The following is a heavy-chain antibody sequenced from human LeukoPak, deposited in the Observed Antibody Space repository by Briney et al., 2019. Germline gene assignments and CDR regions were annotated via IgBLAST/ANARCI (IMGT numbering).Heavy chain of an antibody. V-gene: IGHV4-4*07. D-gene: IGHD6-19*01. J-gene: IGHJ4*02. CDR1: GGSIRSYY. Sequence: PSETLSLTCTASGGSIRSYYWSWIRQPAGKKLEWIGRIYTSGSTKYNPSLKSQVTMSVDTSKNQFSLRLRSVTAADTAVSYCAREARDQWLVTEPRFDYWGQGTLVTVSS. CDR3: AREARDQWLVTEPRFDY. CDR2: IYTSGST.